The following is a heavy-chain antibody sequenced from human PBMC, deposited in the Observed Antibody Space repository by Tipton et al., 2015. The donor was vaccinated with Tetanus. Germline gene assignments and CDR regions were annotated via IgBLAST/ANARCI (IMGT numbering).Heavy chain of an antibody. Sequence: QMQLVQSGAEMKKPGASVKVSCKASGYTFTGYYIYWVRQAPGQGLEWMGWIDPNSGGTVYAQKFQGRVTMTRDTSIGTVYMELRSLRFDDTAVYYCARDRGDYIYYGMDVWGPGTTVTVS. CDR1: GYTFTGYY. D-gene: IGHD3-22*01. CDR3: ARDRGDYIYYGMDV. J-gene: IGHJ6*02. V-gene: IGHV1-2*02. CDR2: IDPNSGGT.